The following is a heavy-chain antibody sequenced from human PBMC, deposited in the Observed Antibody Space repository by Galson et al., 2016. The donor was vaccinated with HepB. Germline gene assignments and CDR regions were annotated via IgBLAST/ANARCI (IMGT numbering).Heavy chain of an antibody. V-gene: IGHV3-15*05. J-gene: IGHJ4*02. Sequence: SLRLSCAASGFPFSNAWMSWVRQAPGGGLEWVGRIRSKGDGGTTDYPAPVKGRFTISRDDSEDTLYLQMNSLKSEDTAVHYCTDGMSHWGQGTLVTVSS. CDR3: TDGMSH. D-gene: IGHD1-26*01. CDR1: GFPFSNAW. CDR2: IRSKGDGGTT.